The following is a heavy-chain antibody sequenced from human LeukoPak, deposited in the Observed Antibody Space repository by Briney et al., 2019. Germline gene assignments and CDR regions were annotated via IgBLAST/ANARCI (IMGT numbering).Heavy chain of an antibody. CDR3: ARDSRGSYYNNWFDP. CDR1: GYSISSGYY. D-gene: IGHD1-26*01. V-gene: IGHV4-38-2*02. CDR2: IYHSGST. J-gene: IGHJ5*02. Sequence: PSETLSLTCTVSGYSISSGYYWGWIRQPPGKGLEWIGSIYHSGSTYYNPSLKSRVTISVDTSKNQFPLKLSSVTAADTAVYYCARDSRGSYYNNWFDPWGQGTLVTVSS.